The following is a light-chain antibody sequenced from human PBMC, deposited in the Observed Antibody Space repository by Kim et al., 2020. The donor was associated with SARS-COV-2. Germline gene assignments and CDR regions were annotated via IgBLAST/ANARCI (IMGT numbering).Light chain of an antibody. CDR2: YDS. J-gene: IGLJ3*02. V-gene: IGLV3-21*04. CDR1: NIGSKS. CDR3: QVWDSSSDPWV. Sequence: PGKTAKINCGGNNIGSKSVPWYQQKPGQAPVLVIYYDSDRPSGIPERFSGSNSGNTATLTISRVEAGDEADYYCQVWDSSSDPWVLGGGTQLTV.